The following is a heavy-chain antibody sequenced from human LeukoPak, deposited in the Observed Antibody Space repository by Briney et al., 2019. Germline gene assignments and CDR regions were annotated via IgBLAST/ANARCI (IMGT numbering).Heavy chain of an antibody. CDR2: ISSSSSTI. D-gene: IGHD1-26*01. CDR1: GFTFSSYS. J-gene: IGHJ4*02. Sequence: PGGSLRLSCAASGFTFSSYSMNWVRQAPGKGLEWVSYISSSSSTIYYADSVKGRFTISRDNAKNSLYLQMNSLRAEDTAVYYCARDFPDHFEKIVGATPFDYWGQGTLVTVSS. V-gene: IGHV3-48*04. CDR3: ARDFPDHFEKIVGATPFDY.